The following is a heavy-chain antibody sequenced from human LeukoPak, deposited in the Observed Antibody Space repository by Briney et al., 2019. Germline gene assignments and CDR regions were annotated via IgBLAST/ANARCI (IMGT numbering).Heavy chain of an antibody. Sequence: PGGSLRLSCAASGFTFSGYAMSWVRQAPGKGLEWVSAISGSGGSTYYADSVKGRFTISRDNSKNTLCLQMNSLRAEDTAVYYCASRKLRYFDWLLSFAFDIWGQGTMVTVSS. CDR3: ASRKLRYFDWLLSFAFDI. CDR2: ISGSGGST. D-gene: IGHD3-9*01. V-gene: IGHV3-23*01. J-gene: IGHJ3*02. CDR1: GFTFSGYA.